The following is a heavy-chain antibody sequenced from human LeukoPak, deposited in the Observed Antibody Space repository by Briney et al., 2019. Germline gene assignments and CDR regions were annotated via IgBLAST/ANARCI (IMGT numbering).Heavy chain of an antibody. CDR3: ARGPNYDYVWGSYRPYFDY. J-gene: IGHJ4*02. CDR1: GGSISSGGYY. Sequence: PSETLSLTCTVSGGSISSGGYYWSWIRQHPGKGLEWIGYIYYSGSTYYNPSLKSRVTISVDTSKNQFSLKLSSVTAADTAVYYCARGPNYDYVWGSYRPYFDYWGQGTLVTVSS. V-gene: IGHV4-31*03. D-gene: IGHD3-16*02. CDR2: IYYSGST.